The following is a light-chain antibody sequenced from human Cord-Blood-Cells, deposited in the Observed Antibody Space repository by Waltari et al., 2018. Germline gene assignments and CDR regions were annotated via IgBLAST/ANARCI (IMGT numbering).Light chain of an antibody. Sequence: EIVMTQSPATLSVSPGERATLSCRANQSVSSNLAWYQQKPGQAPRLLIYGASTRATGIPARFSGSGSGTEFTLTISSLQSEDFAVYYCQQYNNWPVLTFGGGTKVEIK. V-gene: IGKV3-15*01. CDR3: QQYNNWPVLT. CDR1: QSVSSN. J-gene: IGKJ4*01. CDR2: GAS.